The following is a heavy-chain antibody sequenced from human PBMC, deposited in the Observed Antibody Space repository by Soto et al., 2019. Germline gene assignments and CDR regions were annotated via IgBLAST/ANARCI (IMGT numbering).Heavy chain of an antibody. D-gene: IGHD3-22*01. CDR2: IIPLFGTA. CDR3: ARGVHYDSSGYYYFY. Sequence: SVKVTCKASGGTFSTYAIDWVRQAPGQGLEWMGGIIPLFGTAKFAQNFQGRITITADESTNTAYMELRSLRSQDTAVYYCARGVHYDSSGYYYFYWGQGTLVTVSS. V-gene: IGHV1-69*13. J-gene: IGHJ4*02. CDR1: GGTFSTYA.